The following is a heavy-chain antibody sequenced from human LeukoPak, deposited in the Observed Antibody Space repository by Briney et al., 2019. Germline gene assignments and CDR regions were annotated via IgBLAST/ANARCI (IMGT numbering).Heavy chain of an antibody. CDR2: NNPGGGTV. Sequence: ASVKVSCTAPGYSFTTYYLHWVRQAPGQGLEWMGINNPGGGTVVHGQKFQGRVSMTRDMSTSTVYMELSSLTSEDTAVYYCASDGIEGDYYYMDVWGRGTTVTVSS. CDR1: GYSFTTYY. CDR3: ASDGIEGDYYYMDV. D-gene: IGHD1-14*01. J-gene: IGHJ6*03. V-gene: IGHV1-46*01.